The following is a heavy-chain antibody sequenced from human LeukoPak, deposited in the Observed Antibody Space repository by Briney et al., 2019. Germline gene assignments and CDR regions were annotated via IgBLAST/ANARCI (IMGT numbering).Heavy chain of an antibody. CDR1: GYTFTSYG. Sequence: GASVKVSCKASGYTFTSYGISWVRQAPGQGLEWMGWISAYNGSTNYAQKLQGRVTMTTDTSTSTAYMELRSLRSDDTAVYYCARAGCSSTSCSHADYWGQEPWSPSPQ. J-gene: IGHJ4*01. D-gene: IGHD2-2*01. CDR3: ARAGCSSTSCSHADY. CDR2: ISAYNGST. V-gene: IGHV1-18*01.